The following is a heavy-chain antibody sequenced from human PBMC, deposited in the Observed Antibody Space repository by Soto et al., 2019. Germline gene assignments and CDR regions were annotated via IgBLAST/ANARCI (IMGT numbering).Heavy chain of an antibody. CDR1: GSRISSYW. D-gene: IGHD3-22*01. CDR2: IYPGDSDT. J-gene: IGHJ6*02. Sequence: GESLKISCKASGSRISSYWIAWLHQMPGKGLEWIGIIYPGDSDTIYSPSFQGQVTSSADKSTSTDYLQWSRLKASESAMYYWSGQGSSGAYCYGMDVWGQETTVTV. CDR3: SGQGSSGAYCYGMDV. V-gene: IGHV5-51*07.